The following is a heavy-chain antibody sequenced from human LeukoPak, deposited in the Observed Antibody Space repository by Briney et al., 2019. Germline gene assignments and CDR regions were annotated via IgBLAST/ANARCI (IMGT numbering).Heavy chain of an antibody. CDR3: AREAYSSSSAIDY. Sequence: GRSLRLSCAASGFTFSSYAMHWVRQAPGKGLEWVAVISYDGSNKYYADSVKGRFTISRDNSKNTLYLQMNSLRAEDTAVYYCAREAYSSSSAIDYWGQGTLVTVPS. CDR2: ISYDGSNK. V-gene: IGHV3-30-3*01. J-gene: IGHJ4*02. D-gene: IGHD6-6*01. CDR1: GFTFSSYA.